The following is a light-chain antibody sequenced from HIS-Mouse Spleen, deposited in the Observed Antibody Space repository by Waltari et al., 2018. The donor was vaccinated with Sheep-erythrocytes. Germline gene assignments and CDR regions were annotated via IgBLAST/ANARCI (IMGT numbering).Light chain of an antibody. Sequence: LTQPPSASGTPGQRVTISCSGSSSNIGSNYVYWYQQLPGTAPKLLIYRNNQRPSGVPDRFPGSKSGTSASLAISGLRSEDEADYYCAAWDDSLSGPVFGGGTQLTAL. V-gene: IGLV1-47*01. CDR2: RNN. CDR3: AAWDDSLSGPV. CDR1: SSNIGSNY. J-gene: IGLJ7*02.